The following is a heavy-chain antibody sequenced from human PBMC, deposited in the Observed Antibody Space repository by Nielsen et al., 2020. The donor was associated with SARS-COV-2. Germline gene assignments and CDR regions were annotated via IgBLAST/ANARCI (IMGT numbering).Heavy chain of an antibody. V-gene: IGHV4-34*01. CDR2: INHSGTT. CDR1: GGSFSDYS. J-gene: IGHJ4*02. CDR3: ARHITRILSMGPFGY. Sequence: SETLSLTCAVYGGSFSDYSWNWIRQSPGKGLEWIGEINHSGTTTYNPSLKSRVTISVDTSKNQFSLKLSSVTAADTAVYYCARHITRILSMGPFGYWGQGTLVTVSS. D-gene: IGHD2-15*01.